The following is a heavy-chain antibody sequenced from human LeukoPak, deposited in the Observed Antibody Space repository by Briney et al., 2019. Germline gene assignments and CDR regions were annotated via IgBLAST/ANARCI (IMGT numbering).Heavy chain of an antibody. Sequence: ASVKVSCKASGYTFTGYYMHWVRHAPGQGLEWMGWINPNSGGTNYAQKFQGRVTMTRDTSISTAYMELSRLRSDDTAVYYCARIAAAGTNADDYWGQGTLVTVSS. CDR3: ARIAAAGTNADDY. V-gene: IGHV1-2*02. J-gene: IGHJ4*02. CDR1: GYTFTGYY. CDR2: INPNSGGT. D-gene: IGHD6-13*01.